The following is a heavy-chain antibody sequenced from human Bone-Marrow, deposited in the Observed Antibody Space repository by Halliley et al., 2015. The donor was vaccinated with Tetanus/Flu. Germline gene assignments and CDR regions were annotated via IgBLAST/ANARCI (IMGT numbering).Heavy chain of an antibody. CDR2: IYPGGSNT. D-gene: IGHD6-19*01. CDR3: ARRIAVANTGHYFDY. V-gene: IGHV5-51*03. CDR1: GYTFTSYW. Sequence: QLVQSGAEVKKPGESLKISCKGSGYTFTSYWIVWVRQMPGRGLEWMGIIYPGGSNTRYSPSFQGQVTISADKSIRTAYLQWSSLQAADTAVYCCARRIAVANTGHYFDYWGQGTLVTVSS. J-gene: IGHJ4*02.